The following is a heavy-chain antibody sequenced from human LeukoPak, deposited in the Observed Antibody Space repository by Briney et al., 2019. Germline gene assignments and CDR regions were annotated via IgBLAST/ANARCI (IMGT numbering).Heavy chain of an antibody. D-gene: IGHD6-13*01. Sequence: PGGSLRLSCAASGFTFSSYAMHWVRQAPGKGLEWVAVISYDGSNKYYADSVKGRFTISRDNSKNTLYLQMNSLRAEDTAVYYCAKVLGTGTVVSDYWGQGTLVTVSS. J-gene: IGHJ4*02. CDR2: ISYDGSNK. V-gene: IGHV3-30-3*01. CDR1: GFTFSSYA. CDR3: AKVLGTGTVVSDY.